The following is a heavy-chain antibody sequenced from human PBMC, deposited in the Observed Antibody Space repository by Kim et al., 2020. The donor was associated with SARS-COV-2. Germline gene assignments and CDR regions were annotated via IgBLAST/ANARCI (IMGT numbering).Heavy chain of an antibody. CDR2: GSSR. CDR3: VREPNY. V-gene: IGHV3-11*01. J-gene: IGHJ4*02. Sequence: GSSRKYSSTVNGRFTVSRDNAKTSLSLQMNSLTPEDTAVYYCVREPNYWGQGTLVTVSS.